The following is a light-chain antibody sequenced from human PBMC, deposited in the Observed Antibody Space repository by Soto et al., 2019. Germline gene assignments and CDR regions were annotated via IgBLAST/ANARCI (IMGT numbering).Light chain of an antibody. J-gene: IGLJ2*01. CDR3: QVCDSSSDVVV. CDR1: NIGSKS. CDR2: DDS. V-gene: IGLV3-21*02. Sequence: SYELTQPPSVSVAPGQTARIPCGGNNIGSKSVHWYQQNPGQAPVLVVYDDSARPSGIPERFSGSNSGNTATLTISRVEAGDEADYYCQVCDSSSDVVVFGGGTKLTVL.